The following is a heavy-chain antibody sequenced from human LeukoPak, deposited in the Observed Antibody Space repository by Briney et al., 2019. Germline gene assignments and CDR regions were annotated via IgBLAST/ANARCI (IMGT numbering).Heavy chain of an antibody. D-gene: IGHD2-15*01. CDR1: GGSFSGYY. CDR2: INHSGST. V-gene: IGHV4-34*01. J-gene: IGHJ3*02. CDR3: ARVRTRFDIRALGI. Sequence: PSETLSLTCAVYGGSFSGYYWSWIRQPPGKGLEWIGEINHSGSTNYNPSLKSRVTISVDTSKNQFSLKLSSVTAADTAVYYCARVRTRFDIRALGIWGQGTMVTVSS.